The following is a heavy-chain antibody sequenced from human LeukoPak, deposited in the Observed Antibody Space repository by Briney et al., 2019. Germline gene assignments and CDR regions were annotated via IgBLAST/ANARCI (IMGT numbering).Heavy chain of an antibody. Sequence: ASVKVSCKASGFTFTGYYMHWVRQAPGQGLEWMGWINPNSGGTNYAQKFQGRVTMTRDTSISTAYMELSRLRSDDTAVYYCARDFSYYGSGNDGMDVWGRGTTVTVSS. CDR2: INPNSGGT. V-gene: IGHV1-2*02. D-gene: IGHD3-10*01. CDR3: ARDFSYYGSGNDGMDV. J-gene: IGHJ6*02. CDR1: GFTFTGYY.